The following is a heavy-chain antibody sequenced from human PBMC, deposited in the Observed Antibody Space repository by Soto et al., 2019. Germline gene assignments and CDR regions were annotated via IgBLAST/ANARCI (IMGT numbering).Heavy chain of an antibody. CDR1: GYSFTSYW. CDR2: IDPSDSYT. D-gene: IGHD4-17*01. J-gene: IGHJ5*02. V-gene: IGHV5-10-1*01. Sequence: GESLKISCKGSGYSFTSYWISWVRQMPGKGLEWMGRIDPSDSYTNYSPSFQGHVTISADKSISTAYLQWSSLKASDTAMYYCARIDDEVTNYNWFDPWGQGTLVTVSS. CDR3: ARIDDEVTNYNWFDP.